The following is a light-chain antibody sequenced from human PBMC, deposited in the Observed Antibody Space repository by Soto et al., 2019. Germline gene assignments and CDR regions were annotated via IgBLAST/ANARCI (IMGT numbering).Light chain of an antibody. CDR1: SSDVGGYNY. J-gene: IGLJ1*01. V-gene: IGLV2-8*01. CDR2: EVS. Sequence: QSVLTQPPSASGSPGQSVTISCTGTSSDVGGYNYVSWYQQHPGKAPKVMIYEVSKRPSGVPDRFPGSKSGNTASLTVSGLQAEDEADYYCSSYAGSNNLGVFGTGTKVTVL. CDR3: SSYAGSNNLGV.